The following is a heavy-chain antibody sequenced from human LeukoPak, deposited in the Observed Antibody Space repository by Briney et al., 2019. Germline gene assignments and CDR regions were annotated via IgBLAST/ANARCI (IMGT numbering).Heavy chain of an antibody. CDR2: IKQDGSEK. J-gene: IGHJ1*01. CDR1: GFTFSSYW. V-gene: IGHV3-7*03. D-gene: IGHD2-15*01. Sequence: GGSLRLSCAASGFTFSSYWMSWVRQAPGKGLEWVVNIKQDGSEKYYVDSVKGRFTISRDNAKNSLYLQMNSLRAEDTAVYYCARRCSGGSCYPRAEYFQHWGQGTLVTVSS. CDR3: ARRCSGGSCYPRAEYFQH.